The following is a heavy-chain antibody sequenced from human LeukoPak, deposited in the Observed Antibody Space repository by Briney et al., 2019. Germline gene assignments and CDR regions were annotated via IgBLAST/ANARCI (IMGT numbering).Heavy chain of an antibody. CDR1: GFTFSSYW. Sequence: GGSLRLSCAASGFTFSSYWMSWVRQAPGKGLEWVSAISGSGGSTYYADSVKGRFTISRDNSKNTLYLQMNSLRAEDTAVYYCAKGRGWEASYYYYYMDVWGKGTTVTISS. J-gene: IGHJ6*03. D-gene: IGHD1-26*01. V-gene: IGHV3-23*01. CDR3: AKGRGWEASYYYYYMDV. CDR2: ISGSGGST.